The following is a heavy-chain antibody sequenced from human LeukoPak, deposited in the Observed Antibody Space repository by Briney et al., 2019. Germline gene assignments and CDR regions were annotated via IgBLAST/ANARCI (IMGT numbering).Heavy chain of an antibody. CDR3: ARRTDAVDDAFDI. Sequence: SVKVSCKASGDNLNNYAVNWVRQAPGQGLQWMGRIIPALDRANYAHNFQGRLTITADKSTKTAYMELSSLQSEDTGLYFCARRTDAVDDAFDIWGQGTMLIVSS. CDR2: IIPALDRA. D-gene: IGHD3/OR15-3a*01. V-gene: IGHV1-69*04. CDR1: GDNLNNYA. J-gene: IGHJ3*02.